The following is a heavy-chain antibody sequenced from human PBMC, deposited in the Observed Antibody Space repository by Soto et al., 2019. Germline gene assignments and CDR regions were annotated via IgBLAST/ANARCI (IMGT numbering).Heavy chain of an antibody. V-gene: IGHV1-69*05. CDR1: GGTFSSYA. CDR3: ATHSSPRGYCSRTSCYGYYYGMDV. CDR2: ISPIFGTA. Sequence: QVQLVQSGAEVKKPGSSVKVSCKASGGTFSSYAISWVRQAPGQGLEWMGGISPIFGTADYAQKFQGRVTITPDESTSAAYVDLSGLRAADTAVYYCATHSSPRGYCSRTSCYGYYYGMDVWGQGTTVTVSS. J-gene: IGHJ6*02. D-gene: IGHD2-2*01.